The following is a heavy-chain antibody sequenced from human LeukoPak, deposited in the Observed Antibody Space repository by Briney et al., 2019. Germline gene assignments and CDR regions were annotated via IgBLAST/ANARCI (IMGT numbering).Heavy chain of an antibody. J-gene: IGHJ5*02. V-gene: IGHV4-34*01. CDR2: INHSGST. Sequence: RPSETLSLTCAVYGGSFSGYYWSWIRQPPGKGLEWIGEINHSGSTNYNPSLKSRVTISVDTSKHQFSLTLSSVTAADTAVYYCARGDGGLLWFGELFDPWGQGTLVTVSS. CDR3: ARGDGGLLWFGELFDP. CDR1: GGSFSGYY. D-gene: IGHD3-10*01.